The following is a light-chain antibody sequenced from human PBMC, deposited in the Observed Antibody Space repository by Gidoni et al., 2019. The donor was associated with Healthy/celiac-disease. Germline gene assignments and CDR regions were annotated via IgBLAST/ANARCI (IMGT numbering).Light chain of an antibody. CDR3: QQYHKWHPGT. V-gene: IGKV3-15*01. CDR2: GAS. CDR1: QSVSSN. J-gene: IGKJ3*01. Sequence: IETTQSPVTLSVSPGQRATLPCRANQSVSSNLAWYQQKPVQAPTLRIYGASTRATGIAARFSGGWSGTEFTLTISSLLSEDYAVSYCQQYHKWHPGTFGPGTKVDIK.